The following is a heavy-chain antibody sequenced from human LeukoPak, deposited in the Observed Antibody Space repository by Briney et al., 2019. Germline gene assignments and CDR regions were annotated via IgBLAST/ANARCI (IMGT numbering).Heavy chain of an antibody. CDR3: ARIVAGTEGYYYHMDV. D-gene: IGHD6-19*01. V-gene: IGHV4-39*01. J-gene: IGHJ6*02. Sequence: SETLSLTCTVSGGSISSSSSDYYWGWVRQPPGKGLEWIGSISYSWTTYYNPSLKSRVTISADTSNNQFSLKLTSLTAADTAVYYCARIVAGTEGYYYHMDVWGQGTTVTVSS. CDR2: ISYSWTT. CDR1: GGSISSSSSDYY.